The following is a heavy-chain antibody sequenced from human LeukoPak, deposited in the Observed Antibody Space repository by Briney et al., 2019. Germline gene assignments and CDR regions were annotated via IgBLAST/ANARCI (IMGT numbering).Heavy chain of an antibody. J-gene: IGHJ4*02. CDR2: INHSGRT. Sequence: SETLSLTCAVYGGSFSGYYWSWIRQPPGKGLEWIGEINHSGRTNYNPSLKSRVTISVDTSKNQFSLKLSSVTAEDTAVYYCARSVVLVWLGDLQTFDYWGQGTLVTVSS. D-gene: IGHD3-10*01. CDR1: GGSFSGYY. V-gene: IGHV4-34*01. CDR3: ARSVVLVWLGDLQTFDY.